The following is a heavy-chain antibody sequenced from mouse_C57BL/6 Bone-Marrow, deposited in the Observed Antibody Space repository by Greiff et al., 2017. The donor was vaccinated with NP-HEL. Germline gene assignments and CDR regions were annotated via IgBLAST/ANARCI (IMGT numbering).Heavy chain of an antibody. Sequence: QVQLQQSGAELVRPGASVKLSCKASGYTFTDYYINWVKQRPGQGLEWIARIYPGSGNTYYNEKFKGKATLTAEKSSSTAYMQLSSLTSEDSAVYFCARLIYDGYLVFAYWGQGTLVTVSA. CDR2: IYPGSGNT. D-gene: IGHD2-3*01. V-gene: IGHV1-76*01. CDR3: ARLIYDGYLVFAY. J-gene: IGHJ3*01. CDR1: GYTFTDYY.